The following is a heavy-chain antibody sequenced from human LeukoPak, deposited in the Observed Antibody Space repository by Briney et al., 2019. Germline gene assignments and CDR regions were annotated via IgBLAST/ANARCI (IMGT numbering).Heavy chain of an antibody. Sequence: GGSLRLSSAASGFTFSSYAMSWVRQAPGKGLEWVSSISDSGGSTYYADSVKGRFTISRDNSKNTLYLQMTNLRAADTAVYYCAKDLSRAVAADWFDPWDQGSLVTVSS. D-gene: IGHD6-19*01. CDR1: GFTFSSYA. CDR3: AKDLSRAVAADWFDP. J-gene: IGHJ5*02. V-gene: IGHV3-23*01. CDR2: ISDSGGST.